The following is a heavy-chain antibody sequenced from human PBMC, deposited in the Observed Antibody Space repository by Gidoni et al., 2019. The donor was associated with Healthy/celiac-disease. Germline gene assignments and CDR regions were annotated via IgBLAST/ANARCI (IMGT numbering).Heavy chain of an antibody. CDR2: ISSRSSYI. Sequence: EVQLVASGGGLVKPGGSLSLSCAASGFTFSSYSMNWVRQAPGKGLEWVSSISSRSSYIYYADAVKGRFTISRDNAKNSLYLQMNSLRAEDTAVYYCARDRYGDYYYYYGMDVWGQGTTVTVSS. D-gene: IGHD4-17*01. CDR1: GFTFSSYS. CDR3: ARDRYGDYYYYYGMDV. J-gene: IGHJ6*02. V-gene: IGHV3-21*01.